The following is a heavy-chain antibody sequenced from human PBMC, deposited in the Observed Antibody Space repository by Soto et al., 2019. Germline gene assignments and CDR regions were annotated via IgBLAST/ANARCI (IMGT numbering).Heavy chain of an antibody. D-gene: IGHD6-19*01. J-gene: IGHJ4*02. CDR1: GFTFSSYA. Sequence: EVQLLESGGGLVQPGGSLRLSCAASGFTFSSYAMNWVRQAPGKGLEWVSVISGSGGSTYYADSVTGRFTISRDNSKNTLYLQMNSWRAEDTAVYYCASRSSGSYFDYWGQGTLVSVSS. CDR2: ISGSGGST. CDR3: ASRSSGSYFDY. V-gene: IGHV3-23*01.